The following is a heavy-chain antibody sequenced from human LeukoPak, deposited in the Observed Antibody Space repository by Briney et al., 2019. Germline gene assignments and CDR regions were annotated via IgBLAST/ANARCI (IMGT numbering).Heavy chain of an antibody. J-gene: IGHJ4*02. V-gene: IGHV3-9*01. CDR2: ISWSSGSV. D-gene: IGHD6-19*01. CDR3: AKAKDPGIAVAEDYFDY. CDR1: GFTFDDYA. Sequence: GGSLRLSCAASGFTFDDYAMHWVRQAPGKGLEWVSGISWSSGSVGYADSVKGRFTISRDNAKNSLYLQMNSLRAEDTALYYCAKAKDPGIAVAEDYFDYWGQGTLVTVSS.